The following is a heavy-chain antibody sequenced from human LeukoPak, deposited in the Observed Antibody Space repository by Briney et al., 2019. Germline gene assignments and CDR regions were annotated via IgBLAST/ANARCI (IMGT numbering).Heavy chain of an antibody. J-gene: IGHJ4*02. Sequence: SETLSLTCAVYGGSFSGYYWSWIRHPPGKGLELIGEINHSGSTNYNPSLKSRVTISVDTSKNQFSLKLSSVTAADTAVYYCARRQQNYYYDSSGYFGYWGQGTLVTVSS. D-gene: IGHD3-22*01. CDR1: GGSFSGYY. V-gene: IGHV4-34*01. CDR2: INHSGST. CDR3: ARRQQNYYYDSSGYFGY.